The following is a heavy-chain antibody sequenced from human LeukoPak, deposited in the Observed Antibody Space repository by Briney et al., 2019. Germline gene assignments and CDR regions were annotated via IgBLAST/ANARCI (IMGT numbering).Heavy chain of an antibody. V-gene: IGHV3-30-3*01. J-gene: IGHJ4*02. D-gene: IGHD6-13*01. CDR3: ARDPTVYSSSWYHLDY. CDR1: GFTFSSYA. CDR2: ISYDGSNK. Sequence: GGSLRLSCAASGFTFSSYAMPWVRQAPGKGLEWVAVISYDGSNKYYADSVKGRFTTSRDNSKNTLYLQMNSLRAEDTAVYYCARDPTVYSSSWYHLDYWGQGTLVTVSS.